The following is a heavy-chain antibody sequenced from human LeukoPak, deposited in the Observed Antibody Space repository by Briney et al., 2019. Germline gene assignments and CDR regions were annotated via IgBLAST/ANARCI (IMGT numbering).Heavy chain of an antibody. CDR3: AGSSGYSSSWYFDY. CDR1: GYTFTGYY. D-gene: IGHD6-13*01. V-gene: IGHV1-2*02. CDR2: INPNSGGT. Sequence: VASVKVSCKASGYTFTGYYMHWVRQAPGQGLEWMGWINPNSGGTNYAQKFQGRVTMTRDTSISTAYMELSRLRSDDTAVYYCAGSSGYSSSWYFDYWGQGTLVTVSS. J-gene: IGHJ4*02.